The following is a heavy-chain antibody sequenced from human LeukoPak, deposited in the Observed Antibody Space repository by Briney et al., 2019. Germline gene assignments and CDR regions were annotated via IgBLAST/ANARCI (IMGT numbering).Heavy chain of an antibody. CDR2: ISDSGGRT. D-gene: IGHD4-17*01. J-gene: IGHJ4*02. V-gene: IGHV3-23*01. CDR1: GFTFSSYA. CDR3: AKDPNYYGEVDY. Sequence: GGSLRLSCAASGFTFSSYAMSWVRQAPGKGLEWVSAISDSGGRTHYADSVRGRFTMSRDNSKKTLYLQMNSLRAEDTAVYYCAKDPNYYGEVDYWGQGTLVTVSS.